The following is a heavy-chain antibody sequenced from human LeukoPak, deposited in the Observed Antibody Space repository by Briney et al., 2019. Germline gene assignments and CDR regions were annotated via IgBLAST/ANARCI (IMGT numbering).Heavy chain of an antibody. CDR2: MNPNSGDT. D-gene: IGHD3-3*01. CDR1: GSTFSNHD. CDR3: ARGHRITSPGVAIKPDAFDM. J-gene: IGHJ3*02. Sequence: ASVKVSCKASGSTFSNHDIHWVRQATGQGLEWMGWMNPNSGDTDYAQKFRGRVTMTRKTSIGTAYMELSSLTFEDTAVYYCARGHRITSPGVAIKPDAFDMWGQGTMVTVSS. V-gene: IGHV1-8*01.